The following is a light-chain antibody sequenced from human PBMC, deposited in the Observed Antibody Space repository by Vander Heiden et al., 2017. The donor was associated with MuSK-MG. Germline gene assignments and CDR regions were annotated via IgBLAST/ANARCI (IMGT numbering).Light chain of an antibody. J-gene: IGLJ2*01. V-gene: IGLV2-23*01. CDR3: CSYAGSSTFRVV. Sequence: QSALTQPASESGSPGQSITISCTGTSSDVGSYNLVSWYQQHPGKAPKLMIYEGSKRPSGVSNRFSGSKSGNTASLTISGLQAEDEADYYCCSYAGSSTFRVVFGGGTKLTVL. CDR2: EGS. CDR1: SSDVGSYNL.